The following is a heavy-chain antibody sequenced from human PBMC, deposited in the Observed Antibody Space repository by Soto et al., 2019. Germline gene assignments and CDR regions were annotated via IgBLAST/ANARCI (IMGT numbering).Heavy chain of an antibody. V-gene: IGHV3-74*01. CDR2: INTDGSST. J-gene: IGHJ4*02. CDR1: GFTFSRFW. CDR3: TRVPGAYSSTWSFYFDS. Sequence: EVQLVESGGGLVQPGGSLRLSCTASGFTFSRFWMHWARQAPGKGLVWVSRINTDGSSTTYADSVKGRFTISRNNAKNTLYLQMDSLRAEDAGVYYCTRVPGAYSSTWSFYFDSWGQGTLVTVSS. D-gene: IGHD6-13*01.